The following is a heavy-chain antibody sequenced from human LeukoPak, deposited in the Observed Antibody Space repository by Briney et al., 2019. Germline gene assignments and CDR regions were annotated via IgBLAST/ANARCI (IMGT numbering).Heavy chain of an antibody. J-gene: IGHJ4*02. CDR3: ARGGIRGYSAFDNLDF. Sequence: PSETLSLTCTVSGGSISSSSYYWGWIRQPPGKGLEWIGIIYYSGSTYYNPSLKSRVTISVDKSKNQFSLRLSSVTAADTAVYYCARGGIRGYSAFDNLDFWGLGTHVTVSS. V-gene: IGHV4-39*07. D-gene: IGHD5-12*01. CDR1: GGSISSSSYY. CDR2: IYYSGST.